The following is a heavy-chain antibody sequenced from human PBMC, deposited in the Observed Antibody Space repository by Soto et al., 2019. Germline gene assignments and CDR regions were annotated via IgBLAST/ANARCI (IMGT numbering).Heavy chain of an antibody. Sequence: IRQPPGKGLEWIGHIHYSGYTYDNPSLKSRLTKSVDTSKNQFSLRLSSVTAADTAVYYCGGSGSGRYGMDVWGQGTTVTVSS. D-gene: IGHD3-10*01. J-gene: IGHJ6*02. V-gene: IGHV4-30-2*05. CDR2: IHYSGYT. CDR3: GGSGSGRYGMDV.